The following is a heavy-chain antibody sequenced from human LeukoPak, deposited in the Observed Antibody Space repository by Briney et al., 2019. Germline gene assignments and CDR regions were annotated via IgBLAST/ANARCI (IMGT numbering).Heavy chain of an antibody. J-gene: IGHJ6*03. CDR2: ISWNSGSM. Sequence: PGRSLRLSCAASGFTFDDYAMHWVRQAPGKGLEWVSGISWNSGSMGYADSVKGRFTISRDNAKNSLYLQMNSLRGEDTALYYCAKGGYDLDYYMDVWGKGTTVTISS. CDR3: AKGGYDLDYYMDV. CDR1: GFTFDDYA. D-gene: IGHD5-12*01. V-gene: IGHV3-9*01.